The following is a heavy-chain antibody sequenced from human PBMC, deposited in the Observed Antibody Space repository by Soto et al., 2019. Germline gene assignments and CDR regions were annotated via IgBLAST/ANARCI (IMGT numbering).Heavy chain of an antibody. V-gene: IGHV1-69*13. CDR2: IIPIFGTA. CDR1: GGTFSSYA. J-gene: IGHJ6*02. D-gene: IGHD2-15*01. Sequence: GASVKVSCKASGGTFSSYAISWVRQAPGQGLEWMGGIIPIFGTANYAQKFQGRVTITADESTSTAYMELSSLRSEDTAVYYCARLWYCSGGSCPLQPYYYGMDVWAQGTTVTVSS. CDR3: ARLWYCSGGSCPLQPYYYGMDV.